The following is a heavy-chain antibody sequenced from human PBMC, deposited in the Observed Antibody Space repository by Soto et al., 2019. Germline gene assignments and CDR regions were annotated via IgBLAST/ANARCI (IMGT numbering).Heavy chain of an antibody. CDR3: ASHPWNPYYYCYGMDV. CDR2: IYPGDSDT. CDR1: GYSFTSYW. Sequence: PGESLKISCKGSGYSFTSYWIGWVRQMPGKGLEWMGIIYPGDSDTRYSPSFQGQVTISADKSISTAYLQWSSLKASDTAMYYCASHPWNPYYYCYGMDVWGQGTTVTVSS. V-gene: IGHV5-51*01. J-gene: IGHJ6*02. D-gene: IGHD1-1*01.